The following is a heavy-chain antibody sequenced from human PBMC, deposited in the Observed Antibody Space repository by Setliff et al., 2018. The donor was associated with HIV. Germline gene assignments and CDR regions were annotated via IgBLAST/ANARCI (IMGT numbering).Heavy chain of an antibody. D-gene: IGHD3-3*01. CDR2: IIPALGEG. V-gene: IGHV1-69*11. J-gene: IGHJ4*02. Sequence: SVKVSCKPSGGTFSSTAISWVRQAPGPGLEWMGSIIPALGEGHYTQRLQGRVTIAADESTHTAYMELSGLRSDDTATFYCGRGTLYGVSDYWGPGTLVTVSS. CDR3: GRGTLYGVSDY. CDR1: GGTFSSTA.